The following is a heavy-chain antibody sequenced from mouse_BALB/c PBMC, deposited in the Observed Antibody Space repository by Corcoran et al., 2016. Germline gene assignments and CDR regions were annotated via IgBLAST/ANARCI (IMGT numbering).Heavy chain of an antibody. V-gene: IGHV1-18*01. CDR3: ARYDWFAY. D-gene: IGHD2-14*01. Sequence: EVLLQQSGPELVKPGASVKIPCKASGYTFTDYKMDWVKQSHGKSLEWIGDINPNNGVTIYNQKFKGKATLTVDKSSSTAYMELRSLTSEDTAVYYCARYDWFAYWGQGTLVTVSA. CDR1: GYTFTDYK. CDR2: INPNNGVT. J-gene: IGHJ3*01.